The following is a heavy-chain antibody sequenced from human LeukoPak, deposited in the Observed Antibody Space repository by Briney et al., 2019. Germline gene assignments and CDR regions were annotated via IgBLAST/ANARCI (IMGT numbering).Heavy chain of an antibody. CDR1: GFTFSSYW. CDR3: AKTMGAIDHDY. D-gene: IGHD1-26*01. V-gene: IGHV3-7*03. CDR2: IKQDGSEK. J-gene: IGHJ4*02. Sequence: QPGGSLRLSCAASGFTFSSYWMSWVRQAPGKGLEWVANIKQDGSEKYYVDSVKGRFTISRDNAKNSLYLQMNSLRAEDTAVYYCAKTMGAIDHDYWGQGTLVTVSS.